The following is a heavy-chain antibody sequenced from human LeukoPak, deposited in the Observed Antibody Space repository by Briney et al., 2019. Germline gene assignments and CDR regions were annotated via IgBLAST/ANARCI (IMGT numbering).Heavy chain of an antibody. V-gene: IGHV3-53*01. CDR3: ARRYSSGYDY. CDR1: AFTVSSNY. Sequence: GGSLRLSCAASAFTVSSNYMSWVRQAPGKGLEWVSVVFSGGTTYYADSVKGRFTISRDNSKNTLYPQMNSLRAEDTAVYYCARRYSSGYDYWGQGTLVTVSS. CDR2: VFSGGTT. J-gene: IGHJ4*02. D-gene: IGHD3-22*01.